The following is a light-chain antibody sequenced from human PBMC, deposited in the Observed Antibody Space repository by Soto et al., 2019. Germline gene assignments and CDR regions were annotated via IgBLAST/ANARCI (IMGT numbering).Light chain of an antibody. CDR1: QDISRW. J-gene: IGKJ5*01. CDR2: VAS. Sequence: DIQMTQSPSSVSASVGDRVTITCRASQDISRWLAWYQQKPGKAPELLIYVASKLQSGVPSRFSGSGSGTEFTLTISSLQREDFATYYCQQADSFPLTFGQGTRLEIK. CDR3: QQADSFPLT. V-gene: IGKV1-12*01.